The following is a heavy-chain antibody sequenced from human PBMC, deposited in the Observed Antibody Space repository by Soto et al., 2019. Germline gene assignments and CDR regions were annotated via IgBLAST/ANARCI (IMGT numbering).Heavy chain of an antibody. CDR3: AREFRYSDWLFQYRDPYYAYGMDV. D-gene: IGHD3-9*01. V-gene: IGHV6-1*01. Sequence: SQTLSLTCAISVDSVSSNSAAWNLISQSPSRGLEWLGRTDYRSKWYNDYAVSVKSRITINPDTSKNQFSLQLNSVTPEDTAVYYSAREFRYSDWLFQYRDPYYAYGMDVWGQGTTITVSS. J-gene: IGHJ6*02. CDR2: TDYRSKWYN. CDR1: VDSVSSNSAA.